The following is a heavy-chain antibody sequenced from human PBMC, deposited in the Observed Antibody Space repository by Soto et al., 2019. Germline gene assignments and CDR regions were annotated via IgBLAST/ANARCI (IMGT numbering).Heavy chain of an antibody. CDR3: TTPGSYDILTGHPSDY. V-gene: IGHV3-73*01. J-gene: IGHJ4*02. CDR2: IRSKANSYAT. CDR1: GFTFSGSA. D-gene: IGHD3-9*01. Sequence: HPVGSLRLSCAASGFTFSGSAMHWVRQASGKGLEWVGRIRSKANSYATAYAASVKGRFTISRDDSKNTAYLQMNSLKTEDTAVYYCTTPGSYDILTGHPSDYWGQGTLVTVSS.